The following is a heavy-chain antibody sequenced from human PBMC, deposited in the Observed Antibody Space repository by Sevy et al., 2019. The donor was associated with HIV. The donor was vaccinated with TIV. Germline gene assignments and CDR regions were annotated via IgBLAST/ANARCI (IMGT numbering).Heavy chain of an antibody. CDR3: ARGDCSGGSCYCDY. V-gene: IGHV6-1*01. D-gene: IGHD2-15*01. CDR2: TYYRSKWYN. CDR1: GDSVSSNSAA. J-gene: IGHJ4*02. Sequence: SQTLSLTCAISGDSVSSNSAAWNWIRQSPSRGLEWLGRTYYRSKWYNDYAVSVKGRITINPDTSKNQYSLQLNSGTPEDTAVYYWARGDCSGGSCYCDYWGQGALVTVSS.